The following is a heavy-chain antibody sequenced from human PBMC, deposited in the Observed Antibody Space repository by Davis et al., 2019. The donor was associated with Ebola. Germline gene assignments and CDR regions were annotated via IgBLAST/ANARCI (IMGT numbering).Heavy chain of an antibody. V-gene: IGHV3-23*01. Sequence: RGSLPLSCAASAFVFSTYVMSWVRRAPGKGLEWVSTHCTSGDTYYADSVKGRFTISRDNSKNTLHLQMKSLRVEDTAIYYCAKDTPNIWFDVWGQGTMVAVSS. CDR1: AFVFSTYV. D-gene: IGHD2-15*01. CDR3: AKDTPNIWFDV. CDR2: HCTSGDT. J-gene: IGHJ3*01.